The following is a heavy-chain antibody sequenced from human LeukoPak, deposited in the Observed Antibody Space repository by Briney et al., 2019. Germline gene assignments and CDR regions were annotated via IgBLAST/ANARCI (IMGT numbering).Heavy chain of an antibody. CDR3: AGGPGFLIDC. J-gene: IGHJ4*02. CDR2: IKQDGSEK. V-gene: IGHV3-7*01. CDR1: GFTFSSYW. D-gene: IGHD3-3*01. Sequence: GGSLRLSCAASGFTFSSYWMSWVRQAPGKGLEWVANIKQDGSEKHYVDSVKGRLTISRDNAKNLLYLQMNSLRVEDTAVYYCAGGPGFLIDCWGQGTLVTVSS.